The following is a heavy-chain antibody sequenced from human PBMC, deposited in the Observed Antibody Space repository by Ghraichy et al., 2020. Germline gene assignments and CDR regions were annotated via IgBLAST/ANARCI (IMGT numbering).Heavy chain of an antibody. V-gene: IGHV4-4*02. J-gene: IGHJ6*02. D-gene: IGHD6-19*01. CDR3: ARERTVWLPTEYYYYYGMDV. Sequence: SETLSLTCAVSGGSISSSNWWSWVRQPPGKGLEWIGEIYHSGSTNYNPSLKSRVTISVDKSKNQFSLKLSSVTAADTAVYYCARERTVWLPTEYYYYYGMDVWGQGTTVTVSS. CDR2: IYHSGST. CDR1: GGSISSSNW.